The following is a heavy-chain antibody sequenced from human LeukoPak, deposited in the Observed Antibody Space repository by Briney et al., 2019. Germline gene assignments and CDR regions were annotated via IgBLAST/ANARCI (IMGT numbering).Heavy chain of an antibody. Sequence: GGSLRLSCAASGFTVSSNYMNWVRQAPGKGLEWVANIKQDGSEKYYVDSVKGQFTISRDNAKNSLYLQMNSLRVEDTAVYYCAREGPINNGDLDYWGQGTLVTVSS. V-gene: IGHV3-7*05. CDR2: IKQDGSEK. CDR1: GFTVSSNY. J-gene: IGHJ4*02. CDR3: AREGPINNGDLDY. D-gene: IGHD1/OR15-1a*01.